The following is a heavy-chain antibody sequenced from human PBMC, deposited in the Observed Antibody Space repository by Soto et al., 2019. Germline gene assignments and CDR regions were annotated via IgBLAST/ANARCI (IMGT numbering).Heavy chain of an antibody. CDR3: ARDRTYSSGWANYFDY. V-gene: IGHV3-33*01. CDR1: GFTFSSYG. J-gene: IGHJ4*02. D-gene: IGHD6-19*01. Sequence: QVQLVESGGGVVQPGRSLRLSCAASGFTFSSYGMHWVRQAPGKGLEWVAVIWYDGSNKYYADSVKGRFTISRDNSKNTLYLQMNSLRAEDTAVYYCARDRTYSSGWANYFDYWGQGPWSPSPQ. CDR2: IWYDGSNK.